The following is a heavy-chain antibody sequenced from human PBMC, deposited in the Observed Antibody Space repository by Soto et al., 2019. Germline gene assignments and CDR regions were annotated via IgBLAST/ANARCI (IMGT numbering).Heavy chain of an antibody. D-gene: IGHD6-13*01. CDR3: VHRSGMGGNSWLPGD. CDR2: IYWDDDK. Sequence: QITLKESGPTLVKPTQTLTLTCTFSGFSLSTSEEGVGWICQPPGKALEWLALIYWDDDKRYSPSLKIRLTITKDAYKHQVFLTRTNMDPVDTATYYCVHRSGMGGNSWLPGDRGQGTLVTVSS. J-gene: IGHJ4*02. CDR1: GFSLSTSEEG. V-gene: IGHV2-5*02.